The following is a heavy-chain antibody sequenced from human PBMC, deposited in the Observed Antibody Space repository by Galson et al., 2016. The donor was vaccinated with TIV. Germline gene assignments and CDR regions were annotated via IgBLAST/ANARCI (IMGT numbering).Heavy chain of an antibody. V-gene: IGHV3-33*08. CDR1: GFTFGSYG. J-gene: IGHJ4*02. Sequence: SLRLSCAASGFTFGSYGMHWVRQAPGKGLEWVAFIWYDGSDKNYGDSVKGRFTISRDNSKNTLYLQMNSLRAEDTAVYYCARVFADYYVDHWGQGTLVTVSS. CDR2: IWYDGSDK. CDR3: ARVFADYYVDH. D-gene: IGHD3-10*02.